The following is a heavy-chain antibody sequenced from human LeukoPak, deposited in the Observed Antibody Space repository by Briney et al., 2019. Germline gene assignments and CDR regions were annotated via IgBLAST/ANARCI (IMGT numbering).Heavy chain of an antibody. D-gene: IGHD6-13*01. Sequence: SEILSLTCTVSGGSISSYYWSWIRQPPGKGLEWIGYIYYSGSTNYNPSLKSRVTISVDTSKNQFSLKLSSVTAADTAVYYCARGQQQLVPFDYWGQGTLVTVSS. CDR2: IYYSGST. J-gene: IGHJ4*02. CDR1: GGSISSYY. V-gene: IGHV4-59*12. CDR3: ARGQQQLVPFDY.